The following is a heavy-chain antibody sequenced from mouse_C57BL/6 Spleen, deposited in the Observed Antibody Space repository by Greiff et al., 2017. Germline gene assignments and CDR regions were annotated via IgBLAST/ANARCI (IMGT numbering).Heavy chain of an antibody. J-gene: IGHJ1*03. CDR3: ARDPAYYSNYGYWYFDV. CDR1: GFTFSDYY. Sequence: EVQLVESEGGLVQPGSSMTLSCTASGFTFSDYYMAWVRQVPEKGLEWVANINYDGSSTYYLDSLKSRFIISRDNAKNILYLQMSSLKSEDTDTYYCARDPAYYSNYGYWYFDVWGTGTTVTGSA. V-gene: IGHV5-16*01. D-gene: IGHD2-5*01. CDR2: INYDGSST.